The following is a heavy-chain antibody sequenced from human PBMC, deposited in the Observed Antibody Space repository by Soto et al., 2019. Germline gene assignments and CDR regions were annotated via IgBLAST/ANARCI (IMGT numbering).Heavy chain of an antibody. J-gene: IGHJ6*02. Sequence: SETLSLTCAVYGGSFSGYYWSWIRQPPGKGLEWIGEINHSGSTNYNPSLKSRVTISVDTYKNQLSLKLSSVTATYTAVFYSAMGRVYRMGRTHAQGVYHPSYYKYCLDVWGQGTMVTVSS. CDR1: GGSFSGYY. CDR3: AMGRVYRMGRTHAQGVYHPSYYKYCLDV. V-gene: IGHV4-34*01. D-gene: IGHD2-8*01. CDR2: INHSGST.